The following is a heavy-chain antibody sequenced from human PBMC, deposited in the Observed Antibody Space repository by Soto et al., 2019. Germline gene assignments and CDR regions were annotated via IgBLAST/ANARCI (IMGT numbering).Heavy chain of an antibody. J-gene: IGHJ4*02. D-gene: IGHD3-10*01. V-gene: IGHV1-69*02. CDR1: GETFSFYT. Sequence: QVQLVQSGTEVKKPGSSVKVSCKASGETFSFYTINWVRQAPGLGLEWVGRIIPIVSMSNYAQKFQGRVSMTADKSTSTAYMELRSLRSDDTAMYFCAASYGSGYRAFDYWGQGALVIVSS. CDR3: AASYGSGYRAFDY. CDR2: IIPIVSMS.